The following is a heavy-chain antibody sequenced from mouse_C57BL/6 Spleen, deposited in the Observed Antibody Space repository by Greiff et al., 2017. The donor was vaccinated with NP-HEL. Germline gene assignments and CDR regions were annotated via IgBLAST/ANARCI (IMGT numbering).Heavy chain of an antibody. Sequence: QVQLQQSGAELARPGASVKLSCKASGYTFTSYGISWVKQRTGQGLEWIGEIYPRSGNTYYNEKFKGKATLTADKSSSTAYMELRSLTSEDSAVYFCARVELLWPAGNYFDYWGQGTTLTVSS. CDR1: GYTFTSYG. J-gene: IGHJ2*01. CDR3: ARVELLWPAGNYFDY. D-gene: IGHD2-1*01. CDR2: IYPRSGNT. V-gene: IGHV1-81*01.